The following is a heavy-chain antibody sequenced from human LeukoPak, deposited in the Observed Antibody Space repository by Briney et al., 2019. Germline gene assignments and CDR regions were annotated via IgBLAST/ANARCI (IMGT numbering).Heavy chain of an antibody. CDR1: GYTFTGYY. Sequence: ASVTVSCKASGYTFTGYYMHWVRQAPGQGLEWMGRINPNSGGTNYAQKFQGRVTMTRDTSISTAYMELSRLRSDDTAVYYCARSSDPSSSWYPTVDDAFDIWGQGTMVTVSS. J-gene: IGHJ3*02. V-gene: IGHV1-2*06. D-gene: IGHD6-13*01. CDR2: INPNSGGT. CDR3: ARSSDPSSSWYPTVDDAFDI.